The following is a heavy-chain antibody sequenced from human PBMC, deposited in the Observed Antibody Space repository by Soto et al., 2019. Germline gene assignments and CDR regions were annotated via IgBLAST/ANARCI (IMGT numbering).Heavy chain of an antibody. D-gene: IGHD3-22*01. CDR3: AKDPDSSGYFGIDY. CDR2: ISYDGSNK. Sequence: PGGSLRLSCAASGFTFSSYGMHWVRQAPGKGLEWVAVISYDGSNKYYADSVKGRFTISRDNSKNTLYLQMNSLRAEDTAVYYCAKDPDSSGYFGIDYWGQGTLVTVSS. CDR1: GFTFSSYG. V-gene: IGHV3-30*18. J-gene: IGHJ4*02.